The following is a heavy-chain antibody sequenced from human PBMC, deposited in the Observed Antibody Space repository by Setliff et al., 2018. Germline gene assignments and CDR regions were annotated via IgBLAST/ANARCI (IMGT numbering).Heavy chain of an antibody. J-gene: IGHJ4*02. Sequence: GGSLRLSCAASGFTFSSYAMSWVRQAPGKGPEYVSIIYTDGTTYYTDSVKGRFTTSRDNSKNTLYLQLNSLRAEDTAVYYCVRGLPFDYWGQGTLVTVSS. CDR3: VRGLPFDY. V-gene: IGHV3-66*01. CDR2: IYTDGTT. CDR1: GFTFSSYA.